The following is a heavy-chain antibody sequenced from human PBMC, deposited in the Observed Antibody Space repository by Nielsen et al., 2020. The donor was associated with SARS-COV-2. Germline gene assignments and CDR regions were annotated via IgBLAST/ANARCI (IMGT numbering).Heavy chain of an antibody. Sequence: GESLKISCAASGFTFSSYGMHWVRQAPGKGLEWVAVISYDGSNKYYADSVKGRFTISRDNSKNTLYLQMNSLRAEDTAVYYCAKGGMTTVTYGGYYYYYYMDVWGKGTTVTVSS. CDR2: ISYDGSNK. CDR3: AKGGMTTVTYGGYYYYYYMDV. D-gene: IGHD4-11*01. J-gene: IGHJ6*03. CDR1: GFTFSSYG. V-gene: IGHV3-30*18.